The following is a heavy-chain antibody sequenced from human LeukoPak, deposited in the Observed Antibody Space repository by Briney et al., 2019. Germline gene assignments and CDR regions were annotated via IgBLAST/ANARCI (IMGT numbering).Heavy chain of an antibody. J-gene: IGHJ3*02. CDR3: AQSEYHAFDI. CDR2: IYYSGST. Sequence: LRLSCTAAGFTFDDYGMSWVRQIPGKGLEWIGYIYYSGSTNYNPSLKSRVTISVDTSKNQFSLKLSSVTAADTAVYYCAQSEYHAFDIWGQGTMVTVSS. CDR1: GFTFDDYG. D-gene: IGHD2-2*02. V-gene: IGHV4-59*01.